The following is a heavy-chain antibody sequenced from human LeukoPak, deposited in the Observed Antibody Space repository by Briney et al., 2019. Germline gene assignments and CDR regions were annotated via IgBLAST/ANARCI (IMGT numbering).Heavy chain of an antibody. Sequence: GGSLRLSCAASGFTFSRYAMSWVRQAPGKGLEWVSSIISGGSTYYADSVKGRFTISGDNSKNTLYLQMNSLRAEDTAIYYCAKDPPGGSYWYFDYSSQGTLVTVSS. J-gene: IGHJ4*02. D-gene: IGHD1-26*01. CDR3: AKDPPGGSYWYFDY. CDR1: GFTFSRYA. V-gene: IGHV3-23*01. CDR2: IISGGST.